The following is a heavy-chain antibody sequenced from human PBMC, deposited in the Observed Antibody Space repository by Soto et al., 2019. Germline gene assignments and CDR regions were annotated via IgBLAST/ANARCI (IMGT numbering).Heavy chain of an antibody. D-gene: IGHD3-22*01. V-gene: IGHV1-18*01. CDR2: ISAYNGTA. Sequence: GASVKVSCKASGYTFTSYGISWVRQAPGQGLEWMGWISAYNGTANYAQKFQGRVTITADESTSTAYMELSSLRSEDTAVYYCARFTDYYDSSGYAYFDPWGQGTLVTVSS. CDR3: ARFTDYYDSSGYAYFDP. J-gene: IGHJ5*02. CDR1: GYTFTSYG.